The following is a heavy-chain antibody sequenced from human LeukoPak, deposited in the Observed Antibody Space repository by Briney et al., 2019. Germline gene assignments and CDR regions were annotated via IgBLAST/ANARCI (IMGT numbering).Heavy chain of an antibody. CDR1: GFTFSSYA. CDR3: AKSSHGGFYFDY. V-gene: IGHV3-23*01. J-gene: IGHJ4*02. CDR2: ISGSGGST. Sequence: PGGSLRLSCAASGFTFSSYAMSWVRQAPGKGLEWVSAISGSGGSTYYADSGKGRFTISRDNSKNTLYLQMNSLRAEDTAVYYCAKSSHGGFYFDYWGQGTLVTVSS. D-gene: IGHD2-15*01.